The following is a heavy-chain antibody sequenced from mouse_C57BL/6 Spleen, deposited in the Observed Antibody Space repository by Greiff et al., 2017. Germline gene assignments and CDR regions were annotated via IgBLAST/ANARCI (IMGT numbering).Heavy chain of an antibody. V-gene: IGHV1-26*01. CDR1: GYTFTDYY. J-gene: IGHJ3*01. CDR3: ARSGSNYVGAY. D-gene: IGHD2-5*01. CDR2: INPNNGGT. Sequence: EVQLQQSGPELVKPGASVKISCKASGYTFTDYYMNWVKQSHGKSLEWIGDINPNNGGTSYNQKFKGKATLTVDKSSSTAYMELRSLTSEDSAVYYCARSGSNYVGAYWGQGTLVTVSA.